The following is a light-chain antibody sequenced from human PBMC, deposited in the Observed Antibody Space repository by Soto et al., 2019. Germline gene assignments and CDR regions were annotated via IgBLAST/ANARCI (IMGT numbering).Light chain of an antibody. CDR1: QSLTTNY. Sequence: EIVLTQSPGTLSLSPGERVTLSCRASQSLTTNYLAWYQQKPGQAPRLLIYGASNRATGVPDRFSGSGSGTDFTLTITRLEPEDFAVYDCQHYGRSPLMYTFGQGTKLGVK. J-gene: IGKJ2*01. CDR2: GAS. CDR3: QHYGRSPLMYT. V-gene: IGKV3-20*01.